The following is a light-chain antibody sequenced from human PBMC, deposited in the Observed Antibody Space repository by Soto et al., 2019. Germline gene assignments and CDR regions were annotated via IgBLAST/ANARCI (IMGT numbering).Light chain of an antibody. J-gene: IGKJ3*01. CDR2: GAS. CDR3: QHYGNSPPSVT. CDR1: QSVSSDY. Sequence: EILMTQSPATLSVSPGERATLSCRASQSVSSDYLVWYQQKFGQAPRLLIYGASSRATGTPDRFSGSGSGTDFTLTISRLEPEDFAVYYCQHYGNSPPSVTFGPGTKVEIK. V-gene: IGKV3-20*01.